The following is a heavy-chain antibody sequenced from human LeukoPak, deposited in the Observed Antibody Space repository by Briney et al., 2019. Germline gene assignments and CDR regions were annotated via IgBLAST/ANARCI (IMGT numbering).Heavy chain of an antibody. Sequence: SETLSLTCAVSGGSISSGGYSWSWIRQPPGKGLEWIGYIYHSGSTYYNPSLKSRVTISQDTSKNQFSLRLTSMTSADTAVYYCARGGPYLSAIWYSHPSSYFDPWGQGTVVTVSS. CDR3: ARGGPYLSAIWYSHPSSYFDP. CDR2: IYHSGST. CDR1: GGSISSGGYS. J-gene: IGHJ5*02. V-gene: IGHV4-30-2*01. D-gene: IGHD6-13*01.